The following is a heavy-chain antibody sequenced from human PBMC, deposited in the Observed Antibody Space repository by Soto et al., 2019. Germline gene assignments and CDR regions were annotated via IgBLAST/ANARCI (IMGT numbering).Heavy chain of an antibody. CDR2: IDPSDSYI. Sequence: PGASLKISCNDSEYSFTTYYINWLRQTPGKGLEWMGRIDPSDSYINYSPYFQGNVNFTVDTSITTAYLQWNSLKAYDTAMYYCARHGSYCLDHWGQGTLGTVSS. CDR1: EYSFTTYY. V-gene: IGHV5-10-1*01. CDR3: ARHGSYCLDH. J-gene: IGHJ4*02.